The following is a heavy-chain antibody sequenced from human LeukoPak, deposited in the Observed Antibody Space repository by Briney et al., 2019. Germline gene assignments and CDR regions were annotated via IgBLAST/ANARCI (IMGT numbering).Heavy chain of an antibody. D-gene: IGHD3-3*01. CDR1: GGSFSGHY. J-gene: IGHJ3*02. CDR3: ASSRLRFLEWLSPDDAFDI. Sequence: SETLSLTCAVYGGSFSGHYWSWIRQPPGKGLEWIGSIYYSGSTYYNPSLKSRVTISVDTSKNQFSLKLSSVTAADTAVYYCASSRLRFLEWLSPDDAFDIWGQGTMVTVSS. CDR2: IYYSGST. V-gene: IGHV4-34*01.